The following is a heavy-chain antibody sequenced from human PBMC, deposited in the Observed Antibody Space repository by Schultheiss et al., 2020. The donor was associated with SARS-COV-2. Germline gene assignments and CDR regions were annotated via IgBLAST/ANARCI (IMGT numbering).Heavy chain of an antibody. CDR3: AREGVNYYGSGSYYRSYAFDI. CDR2: ISSSSSTI. D-gene: IGHD3-10*01. V-gene: IGHV3-48*01. J-gene: IGHJ3*02. CDR1: GFTFSSYS. Sequence: GGSLRLSCAASGFTFSSYSMNWVRQAPGKGLEWVSYISSSSSTIYYADSVKGRFTISRDNSKNTLYLQMNSLRAEDTAVYYCAREGVNYYGSGSYYRSYAFDIWGQGTMVTVSS.